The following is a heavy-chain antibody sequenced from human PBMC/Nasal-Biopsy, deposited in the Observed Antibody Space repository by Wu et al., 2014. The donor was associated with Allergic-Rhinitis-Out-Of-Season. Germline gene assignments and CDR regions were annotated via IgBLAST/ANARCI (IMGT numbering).Heavy chain of an antibody. V-gene: IGHV4-39*01. CDR3: ARHAETYYDYVWAPGGSAFDI. D-gene: IGHD3-16*01. J-gene: IGHJ3*02. Sequence: TLSLTCTVSGGSISSSSYYWGWIRQPPGKGLEWIGSMYYSGSTYYNPSLKSRVTISVDTSKNQFSLKLSSVTAADTAVYYCARHAETYYDYVWAPGGSAFDILGQGTMVTVSS. CDR1: GGSISSSSYY. CDR2: MYYSGST.